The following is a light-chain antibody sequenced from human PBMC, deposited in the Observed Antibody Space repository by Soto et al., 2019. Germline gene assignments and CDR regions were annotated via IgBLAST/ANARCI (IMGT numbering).Light chain of an antibody. J-gene: IGKJ4*01. CDR3: QQYYSSPPT. Sequence: EIVMTQSPATLSVSPGERATLSCRASQSVSSNLAWYQQKPGQAPRLLIYGASTRATGIPARFSGSGSGTEFTLTISSLQSEDFAVYYCQQYYSSPPTFGGGTKVELK. CDR1: QSVSSN. CDR2: GAS. V-gene: IGKV3-15*01.